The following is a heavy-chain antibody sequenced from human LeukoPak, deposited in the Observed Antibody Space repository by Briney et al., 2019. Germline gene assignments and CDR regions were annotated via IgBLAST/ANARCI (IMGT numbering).Heavy chain of an antibody. V-gene: IGHV5-51*01. CDR2: IYPGDFDT. Sequence: GESLKISCKGSGYTFSTYWIAWVRQMPGKGLEWMGIIYPGDFDTRYSPSFQGQVTISADKSISTAYLQWSSLKASDTAMYYCARQGYCGGDCYANDGFDIWGQGTMVTVSS. J-gene: IGHJ3*02. CDR1: GYTFSTYW. CDR3: ARQGYCGGDCYANDGFDI. D-gene: IGHD2-21*02.